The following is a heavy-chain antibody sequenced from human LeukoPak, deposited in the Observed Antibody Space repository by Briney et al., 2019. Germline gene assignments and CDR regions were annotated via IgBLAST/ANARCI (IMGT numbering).Heavy chain of an antibody. J-gene: IGHJ6*03. D-gene: IGHD2-2*01. CDR1: GYTFTSYG. CDR3: ARDIVVVPAAPIYYYYYMDV. V-gene: IGHV1-69*13. CDR2: IIPIFGTA. Sequence: ASVKVSCKASGYTFTSYGISWVRQAPGQGLEWMGGIIPIFGTANYAQKFQGRVTITADESTSTAYMELSSLRSEDTAVYYCARDIVVVPAAPIYYYYYMDVWGKGTTVTVSS.